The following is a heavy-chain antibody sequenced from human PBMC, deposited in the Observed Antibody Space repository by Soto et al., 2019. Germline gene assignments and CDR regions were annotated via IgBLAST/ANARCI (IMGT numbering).Heavy chain of an antibody. CDR2: IYYSGST. CDR1: GGSISSYY. D-gene: IGHD2-2*01. CDR3: ARHYCTSTRCFTHFDY. V-gene: IGHV4-59*08. Sequence: QVQLQESGPGLVKPSETLSLTCTVSGGSISSYYWSWIRQPPGKGLEWIGQIYYSGSTKYNPSLTSRVTISVDTSKNQFSLKLSSGTAADTAVYYCARHYCTSTRCFTHFDYWGQGTLVTVPS. J-gene: IGHJ4*02.